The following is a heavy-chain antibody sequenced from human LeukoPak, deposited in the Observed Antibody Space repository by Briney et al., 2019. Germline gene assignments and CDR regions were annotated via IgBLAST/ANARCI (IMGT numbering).Heavy chain of an antibody. CDR1: GYTFTVYY. D-gene: IGHD3-22*01. CDR2: INPNSGGT. J-gene: IGHJ4*02. CDR3: ARGAAYYYDSSGSIPYDY. V-gene: IGHV1-2*04. Sequence: ASVNVSCKASGYTFTVYYMHWVRQAPGQGLEWMGWINPNSGGTNYAQKFQGWVTMTRDTSISTAYMELSRLRSDDTAVYYCARGAAYYYDSSGSIPYDYWGQGTLVTVSS.